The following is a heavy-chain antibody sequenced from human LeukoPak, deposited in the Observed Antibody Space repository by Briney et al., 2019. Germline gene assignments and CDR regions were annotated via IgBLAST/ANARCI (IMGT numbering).Heavy chain of an antibody. CDR1: GFSLSTSGVG. Sequence: SGPTLVKPTQTLTLTCTFSGFSLSTSGVGVGWIRQSPGKALEWLALLYWDDDKRYSPSLESRLTITKDTSKNQVVLTMTNMDPVDTATYYCAHRGSGWSWLDPWGQGTLVTVSS. CDR3: AHRGSGWSWLDP. D-gene: IGHD6-19*01. V-gene: IGHV2-5*02. CDR2: LYWDDDK. J-gene: IGHJ5*02.